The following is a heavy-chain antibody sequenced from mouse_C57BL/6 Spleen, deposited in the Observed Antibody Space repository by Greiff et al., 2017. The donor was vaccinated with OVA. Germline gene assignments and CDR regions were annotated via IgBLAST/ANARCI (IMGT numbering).Heavy chain of an antibody. CDR1: GYTFTSYW. Sequence: VKLQQPGAELVMPGASVKLSCKASGYTFTSYWMHWVKQRPGQGLEWIGEIDPSDSYTNYNQKFKGKSTLTVDKSSSTAYMQLSSLTSEDSAVYYCARNRDYFDYWGQGTTLTVSS. V-gene: IGHV1-69*01. CDR3: ARNRDYFDY. J-gene: IGHJ2*01. CDR2: IDPSDSYT.